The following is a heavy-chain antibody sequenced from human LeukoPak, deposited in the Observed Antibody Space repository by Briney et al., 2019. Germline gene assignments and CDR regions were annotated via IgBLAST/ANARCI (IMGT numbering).Heavy chain of an antibody. J-gene: IGHJ4*02. V-gene: IGHV1-2*02. Sequence: ASVKVSCKASGYTFTGYYMHWVRQAPGQGLGWMGWINAKSGGTNYAQKFQGRVTMTRDTSISTAYMELSRLRSDDTAVYYCAREPPMDSSSRYLDTPSRYYFDYWGQGTLVTVSS. D-gene: IGHD6-13*01. CDR3: AREPPMDSSSRYLDTPSRYYFDY. CDR2: INAKSGGT. CDR1: GYTFTGYY.